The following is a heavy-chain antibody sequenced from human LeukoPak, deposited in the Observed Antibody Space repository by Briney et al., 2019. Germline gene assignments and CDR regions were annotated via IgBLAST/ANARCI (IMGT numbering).Heavy chain of an antibody. D-gene: IGHD3-16*01. CDR3: ARGGGAYYMDV. Sequence: PSETLSLTCAVYGGSFSGYYWSWIRQPPGKGLEWIGEINHSGSTNYNPSLKSRVTISVDTSKNQFSLNLSSVTAADTAVYYCARGGGAYYMDVWGKGTTVTVSS. V-gene: IGHV4-34*01. CDR2: INHSGST. CDR1: GGSFSGYY. J-gene: IGHJ6*03.